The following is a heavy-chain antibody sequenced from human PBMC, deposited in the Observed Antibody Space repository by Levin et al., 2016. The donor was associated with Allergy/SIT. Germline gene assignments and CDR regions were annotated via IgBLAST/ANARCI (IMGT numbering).Heavy chain of an antibody. CDR3: ARAQSYYGCNDQ. D-gene: IGHD3-10*01. Sequence: WIRQPPGKGLQWVAYISTSGNNIHYADSVKGRFAISRDNAKNSLYLQMNSLRAEDTAIYYCARAQSYYGCNDQWGQGTLVTVSS. CDR2: ISTSGNNI. V-gene: IGHV3-48*03. J-gene: IGHJ4*02.